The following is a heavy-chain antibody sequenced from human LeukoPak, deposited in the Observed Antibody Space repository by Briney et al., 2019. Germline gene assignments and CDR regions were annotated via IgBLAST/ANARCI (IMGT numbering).Heavy chain of an antibody. V-gene: IGHV3-23*01. CDR3: TRERGSGSYHPFDP. CDR1: GFTFSSYA. D-gene: IGHD3-10*01. J-gene: IGHJ5*02. CDR2: ISGSGGST. Sequence: ASVKVSCKASGFTFSSYAMSWVRQAPGKGLEWVSAISGSGGSTHYADSVKGRFTISRDNSKNTLYLQMNSLRAEDTAVYYCTRERGSGSYHPFDPWGQGTLVTVSS.